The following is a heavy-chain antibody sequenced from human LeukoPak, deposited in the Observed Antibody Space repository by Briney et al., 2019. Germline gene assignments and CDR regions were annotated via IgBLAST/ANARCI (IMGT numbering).Heavy chain of an antibody. Sequence: SETLSLTCTVSGGSIATYYWSWIRQPPGKGLEWIGYIYYNGHTDYNPSLKSRVTISVHTSKNQFSLKLSSVTAADTAVYYCARDRHWTNDWVFDYWGQGTLVTVSS. CDR3: ARDRHWTNDWVFDY. CDR1: GGSIATYY. D-gene: IGHD1/OR15-1a*01. V-gene: IGHV4-59*01. CDR2: IYYNGHT. J-gene: IGHJ4*02.